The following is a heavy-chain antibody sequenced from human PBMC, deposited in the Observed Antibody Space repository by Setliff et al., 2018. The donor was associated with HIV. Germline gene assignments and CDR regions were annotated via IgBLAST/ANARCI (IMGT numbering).Heavy chain of an antibody. J-gene: IGHJ4*02. V-gene: IGHV3-21*01. CDR1: GFTFSKYY. D-gene: IGHD2-15*01. Sequence: GGSLRLSCAASGFTFSKYYMNWVRQTPGKGLEWVSSISGSSTYIYYADSVKGRFTISRDNAKNSLYLQMNSLRAEDTAVYYCARRDCSGGSCYMGYWGQGTLVTVSS. CDR2: ISGSSTYI. CDR3: ARRDCSGGSCYMGY.